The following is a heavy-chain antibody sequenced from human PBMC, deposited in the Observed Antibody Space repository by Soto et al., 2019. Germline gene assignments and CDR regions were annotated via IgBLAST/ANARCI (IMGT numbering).Heavy chain of an antibody. CDR3: TTDLSGSWYSRLYCYYYMDV. CDR1: GFTFSNAW. D-gene: IGHD6-13*01. Sequence: EVQLVESGGGLVKPGGSLRLSCAASGFTFSNAWMSWVRQAPGKGLEWVGRIKSKTDGGTTDYAAPVKGRFTISREDSKKSMYLQMTSLKTEDTAVYYCTTDLSGSWYSRLYCYYYMDVWGKGTTVTVSS. J-gene: IGHJ6*03. V-gene: IGHV3-15*01. CDR2: IKSKTDGGTT.